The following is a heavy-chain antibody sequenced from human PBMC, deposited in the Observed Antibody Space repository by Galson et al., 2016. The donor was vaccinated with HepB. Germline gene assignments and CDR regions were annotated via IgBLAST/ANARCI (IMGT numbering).Heavy chain of an antibody. Sequence: SLRLSCAASGFMLSGYGMHWVRQAPGKGLEWVAIISYEGSNKYYADSVKGRFTISRDNSKNTLYLQMSSLRAEDTAVYYCAKDLHQLPLRQNYYSGMDVWGQGTTVTVSS. CDR2: ISYEGSNK. CDR3: AKDLHQLPLRQNYYSGMDV. D-gene: IGHD2-2*01. J-gene: IGHJ6*02. V-gene: IGHV3-30*18. CDR1: GFMLSGYG.